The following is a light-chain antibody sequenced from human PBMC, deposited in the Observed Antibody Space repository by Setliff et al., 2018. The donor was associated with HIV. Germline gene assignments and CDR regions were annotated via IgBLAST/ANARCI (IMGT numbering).Light chain of an antibody. CDR2: EVR. CDR3: SSYAITNTLP. J-gene: IGLJ1*01. Sequence: QSVLTQPRSVSGSPGQSVTISCTGTSSDVGLYSYVSWYQQHPGKAPKLIIYEVRNRPSGVSNRFSGSKSGNTASLTISGLQAEDEADYYCSSYAITNTLPFGTGTKGTVL. CDR1: SSDVGLYSY. V-gene: IGLV2-14*01.